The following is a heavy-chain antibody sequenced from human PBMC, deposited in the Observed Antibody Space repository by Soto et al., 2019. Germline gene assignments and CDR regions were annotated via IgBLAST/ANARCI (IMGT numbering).Heavy chain of an antibody. Sequence: SETLSLTCAVSGYSINSDYYLGWVRQPPWKGLEWIGSVDHSGRTYYSPSLRSRLTIFIDTSKNQFSLRLTSVTAADTAMYFCAKKGYYPSGKINLFDSWGPGTLVTVSS. CDR1: GYSINSDYY. V-gene: IGHV4-38-2*01. J-gene: IGHJ4*02. CDR3: AKKGYYPSGKINLFDS. D-gene: IGHD3-10*01. CDR2: VDHSGRT.